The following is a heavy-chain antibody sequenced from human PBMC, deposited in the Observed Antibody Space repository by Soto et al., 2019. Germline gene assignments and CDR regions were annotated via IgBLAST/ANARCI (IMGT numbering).Heavy chain of an antibody. CDR3: AKLYDYDSGCLGEY. V-gene: IGHV3-23*01. J-gene: IGHJ4*02. CDR2: ISGSGGST. CDR1: GLTFSSYA. D-gene: IGHD3-22*01. Sequence: EVQLLESVGGLVQPGGSLRLSCAASGLTFSSYAMSWVRPDPGKGLEWVSAISGSGGSTYYSDSLKGRFTISRYNSKNSLYLQMHSLRAVDTAVDYCAKLYDYDSGCLGEYWGQGSLVTVSS.